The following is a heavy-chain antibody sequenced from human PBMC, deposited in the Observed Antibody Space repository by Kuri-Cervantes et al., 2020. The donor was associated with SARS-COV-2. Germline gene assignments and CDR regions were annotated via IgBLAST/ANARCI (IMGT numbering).Heavy chain of an antibody. D-gene: IGHD3-3*01. J-gene: IGHJ4*02. CDR3: ARRSTSITIFGVVNINPFDY. Sequence: ESLKISCTVSGGSISSSSYYSGWIRQPPGKGLEWIGSIYYSGSTYYNPSLKSRVTISVDTSKNQFSLKLSSVTAADTAVYYCARRSTSITIFGVVNINPFDYWGQGTLVTVSS. CDR1: GGSISSSSYY. CDR2: IYYSGST. V-gene: IGHV4-39*01.